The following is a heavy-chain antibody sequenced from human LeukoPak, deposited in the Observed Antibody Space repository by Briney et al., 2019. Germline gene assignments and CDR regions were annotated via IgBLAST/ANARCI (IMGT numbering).Heavy chain of an antibody. D-gene: IGHD2-15*01. Sequence: GGSLRLSCTASGFNFRNAWMCWVRQAPGKGLEWVSVISDSGGHTIYADSVKGRFTISRDNSRNTLYLQLGSLRAEDTAVYYCAKGQRSCGGGRCELFDSWGQGTLVTVSS. CDR2: ISDSGGHT. CDR1: GFNFRNAW. V-gene: IGHV3-23*01. J-gene: IGHJ4*02. CDR3: AKGQRSCGGGRCELFDS.